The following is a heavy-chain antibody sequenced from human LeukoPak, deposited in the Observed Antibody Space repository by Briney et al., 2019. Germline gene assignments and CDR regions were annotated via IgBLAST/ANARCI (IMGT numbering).Heavy chain of an antibody. J-gene: IGHJ4*02. V-gene: IGHV3-30*04. Sequence: PGRSLRLSCAASGFTFSNYALHWVRQAPGKGLEGGAVISYDGSNKLYADSVRGRFTISRDNSKNTLFLQMNSLRPEDTAVYYCARGPDYDILADYFDYWGQGTLVTVSS. CDR1: GFTFSNYA. D-gene: IGHD3-9*01. CDR2: ISYDGSNK. CDR3: ARGPDYDILADYFDY.